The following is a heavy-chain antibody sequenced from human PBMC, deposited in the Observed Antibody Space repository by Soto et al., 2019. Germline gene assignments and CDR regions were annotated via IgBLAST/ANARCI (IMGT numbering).Heavy chain of an antibody. CDR1: GFTFDDYA. V-gene: IGHV3-9*01. Sequence: GGSLRLSCAASGFTFDDYAMHWVRQAPGKGLEWVSGISWNSGSIGYADSVKGRFTISRDNAKNSLYLQMNSLRAEDTALYYCAKSQDIVVPGYGDPPPIFYMDVWGKGTTVTVSS. J-gene: IGHJ6*03. CDR3: AKSQDIVVPGYGDPPPIFYMDV. D-gene: IGHD4-17*01. CDR2: ISWNSGSI.